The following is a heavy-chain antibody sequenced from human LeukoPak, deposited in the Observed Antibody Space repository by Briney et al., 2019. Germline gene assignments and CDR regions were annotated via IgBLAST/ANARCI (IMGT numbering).Heavy chain of an antibody. Sequence: QAGGSLRLSCAASGFAVSTNYMSWVRQAPGKGLEWVSFIHSGGTYYADSVKGRFTISSDNSKNTVYLQMNGLRVEDTAVYYCAPEGPVFGVRGQGTLVTVSS. CDR2: IHSGGT. CDR1: GFAVSTNY. J-gene: IGHJ4*02. CDR3: APEGPVFGV. D-gene: IGHD3-3*01. V-gene: IGHV3-66*01.